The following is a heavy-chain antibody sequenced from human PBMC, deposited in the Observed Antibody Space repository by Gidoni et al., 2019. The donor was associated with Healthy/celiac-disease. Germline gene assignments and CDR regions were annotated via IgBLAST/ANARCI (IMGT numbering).Heavy chain of an antibody. D-gene: IGHD5-12*01. CDR3: ARERYSGYEFDY. V-gene: IGHV1-69*01. J-gene: IGHJ4*02. Sequence: QVQRVQSGAEVKKPGSSVKVSCKAAGGTFSSYASSWVRQAPGQGFEWMGGIIPIFGTAHYAQKFQGRVTITADDSTSTAYMELSSLRSEDTAVYYCARERYSGYEFDYWGQGTLVTVSS. CDR1: GGTFSSYA. CDR2: IIPIFGTA.